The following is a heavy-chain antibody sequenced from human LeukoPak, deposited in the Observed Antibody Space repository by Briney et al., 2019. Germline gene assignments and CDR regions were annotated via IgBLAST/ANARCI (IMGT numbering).Heavy chain of an antibody. Sequence: PSETLSLTCTVSGGSISGYCWSWIRQPPEKGLEWIGFIYYSGSTRYNSSLKSRVTISVDTSQNQISLKLSSVTAADTAVYYCARHVSHMVRGIPCYFDYWGQGTLVTVSS. D-gene: IGHD3-10*01. CDR3: ARHVSHMVRGIPCYFDY. V-gene: IGHV4-59*08. J-gene: IGHJ4*02. CDR2: IYYSGST. CDR1: GGSISGYC.